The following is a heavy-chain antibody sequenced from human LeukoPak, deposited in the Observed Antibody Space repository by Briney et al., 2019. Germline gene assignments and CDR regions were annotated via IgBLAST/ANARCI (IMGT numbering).Heavy chain of an antibody. D-gene: IGHD5-12*01. Sequence: GRSLRLSCAASGFTFRSFTMHWVRQAPGKGLERGSSIRSDSGYIYYADSVKGRFTISRDNAKNSLYLQMNSLRAEDTAVYYCVRELYSGYGRFDYWGQGTLVTVSS. J-gene: IGHJ4*02. CDR2: IRSDSGYI. CDR1: GFTFRSFT. CDR3: VRELYSGYGRFDY. V-gene: IGHV3-21*01.